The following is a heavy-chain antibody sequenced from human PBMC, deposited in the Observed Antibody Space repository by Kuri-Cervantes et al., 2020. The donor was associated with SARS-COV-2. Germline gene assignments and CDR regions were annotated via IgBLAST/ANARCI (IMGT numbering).Heavy chain of an antibody. D-gene: IGHD3-16*01. J-gene: IGHJ4*02. Sequence: SGPTLVKPTQTLTLTCTFSGFSLSTSGMCVSWIRQPPGKALEWLALIYWDDDKRYSPSLKSRLTITKDTSKNQVVLTMTNMDPVDTATYYCELGGLYYFDYWGQGTLVTVSS. CDR3: ELGGLYYFDY. CDR2: IYWDDDK. V-gene: IGHV2-5*08. CDR1: GFSLSTSGMC.